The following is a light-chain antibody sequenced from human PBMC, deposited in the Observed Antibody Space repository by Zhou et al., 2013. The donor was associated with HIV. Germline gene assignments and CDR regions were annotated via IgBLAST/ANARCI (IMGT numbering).Light chain of an antibody. CDR1: QSISNY. CDR2: AAS. V-gene: IGKV1-39*01. Sequence: DIQMTQSPSSLSASVGDRVTITCRASQSISNYLNWYQQKPGKAPTLLIYAASNLQSGVPSRFSGSGSGTDFTLTISSLQPEDVATYYCQKCDSAPXTFGGGTKVEIK. J-gene: IGKJ4*01. CDR3: QKCDSAPXT.